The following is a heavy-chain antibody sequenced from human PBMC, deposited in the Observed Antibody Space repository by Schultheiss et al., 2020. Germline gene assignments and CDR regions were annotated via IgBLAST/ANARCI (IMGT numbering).Heavy chain of an antibody. CDR1: GGSISSGGYY. V-gene: IGHV4-31*03. Sequence: SQPLSLTCTVSGGSISSGGYYWSWIRQHPGKGLEWIGYIYYSGSTYYNPSLKSRVTISVDTSKNQFSLKLSSVTAADTAVYYCARVVRNYYYGMDVWGQGTTVTVSS. CDR2: IYYSGST. CDR3: ARVVRNYYYGMDV. J-gene: IGHJ6*02.